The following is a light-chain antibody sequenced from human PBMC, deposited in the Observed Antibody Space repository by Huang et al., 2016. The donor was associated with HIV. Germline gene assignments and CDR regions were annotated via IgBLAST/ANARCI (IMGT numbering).Light chain of an antibody. CDR1: QSVSSY. CDR2: ATS. J-gene: IGKJ2*01. CDR3: QQRISWPPGYT. V-gene: IGKV3-11*01. Sequence: EIVLTQSPATLSLSPGDRATLSCRASQSVSSYFAWYQQTPGQAPRLLIYATSNRATGVPSRFSGSVSGTDFTLTISSLEPEDFANYYCQQRISWPPGYTFGQGTKVEI.